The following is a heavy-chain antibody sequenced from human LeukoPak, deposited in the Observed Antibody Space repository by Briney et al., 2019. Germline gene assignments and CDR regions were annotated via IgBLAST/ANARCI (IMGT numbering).Heavy chain of an antibody. CDR1: GFTFSKSA. V-gene: IGHV3-23*01. CDR3: AKEGGRQTAVEGNWFDP. D-gene: IGHD3-16*01. Sequence: GGSLRLSCAASGFTFSKSAMSWVRQAPGMGLEWVSAVTGSGSSTFYADSVKGRFTISRDNSKNTLYLQMNSLRAEDTAVYYCAKEGGRQTAVEGNWFDPWGQGTLVTVSS. CDR2: VTGSGSST. J-gene: IGHJ5*02.